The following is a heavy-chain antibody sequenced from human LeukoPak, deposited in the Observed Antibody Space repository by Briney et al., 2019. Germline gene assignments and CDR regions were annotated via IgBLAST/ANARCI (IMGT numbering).Heavy chain of an antibody. D-gene: IGHD3-22*01. Sequence: TLSLTCTVSGGSISSGDYYWSWIRQPPGKGLEWIGYVYYSGSTYCNPSLKSRVTISVDTSKNQFSLKLSSVTAADTAVYYCARDRPLTYYYDSSGYSDAFDIWGQGTMVTVSS. V-gene: IGHV4-30-4*08. CDR1: GGSISSGDYY. CDR3: ARDRPLTYYYDSSGYSDAFDI. CDR2: VYYSGST. J-gene: IGHJ3*02.